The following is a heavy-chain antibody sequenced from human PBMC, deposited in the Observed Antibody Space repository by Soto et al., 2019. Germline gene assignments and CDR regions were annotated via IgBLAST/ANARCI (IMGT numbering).Heavy chain of an antibody. V-gene: IGHV1-3*01. CDR3: VRVAAMGYCSGGSCPLFEI. D-gene: IGHD2-15*01. Sequence: ASVKVSCKASGYTFTSYAMHWVRQAPGQRLEWMGWINAGNGNTKYSQKFQGRVTITRDTSASTAYMELSSLRSEDTAVYYCVRVAAMGYCSGGSCPLFEIWVQGTMVTVAS. CDR2: INAGNGNT. CDR1: GYTFTSYA. J-gene: IGHJ3*02.